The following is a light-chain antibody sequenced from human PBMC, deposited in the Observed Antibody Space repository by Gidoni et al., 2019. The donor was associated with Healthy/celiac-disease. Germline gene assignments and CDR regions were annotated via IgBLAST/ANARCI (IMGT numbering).Light chain of an antibody. V-gene: IGLV1-40*01. CDR1: SSNIGAGYD. J-gene: IGLJ2*01. CDR2: GTS. Sequence: QSATTQRHSVPGAAGQRVAISCTGSSSNIGAGYDLHLYQQLPGTAPKLLIYGTSNRPSGVSDRFSGSKSGTSASLAITGLQAEDEADYYCQSYDSSLSGSVVFGGGTKLTVL. CDR3: QSYDSSLSGSVV.